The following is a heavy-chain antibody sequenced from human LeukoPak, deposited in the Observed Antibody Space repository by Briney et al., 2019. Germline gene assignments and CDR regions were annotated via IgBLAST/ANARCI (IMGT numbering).Heavy chain of an antibody. J-gene: IGHJ4*02. CDR3: ARKIAYETVDY. Sequence: GGSLRLSCAASGFTFSSYGMHWVRQAPGKGLEWVANIKQDGSEKYYVDSVKGRFTISRDNAKNSLYLQMNSLRAEDTAVYYCARKIAYETVDYWGQGTLVTVSS. CDR2: IKQDGSEK. V-gene: IGHV3-7*01. D-gene: IGHD5-12*01. CDR1: GFTFSSYG.